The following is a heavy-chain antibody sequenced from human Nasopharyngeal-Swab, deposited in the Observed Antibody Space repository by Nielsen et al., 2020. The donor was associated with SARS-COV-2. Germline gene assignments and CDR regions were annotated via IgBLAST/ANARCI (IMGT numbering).Heavy chain of an antibody. V-gene: IGHV4-59*01. CDR1: GGSISSYY. CDR3: ARGGGSSGWYVAFDI. J-gene: IGHJ3*02. CDR2: IYYSGST. D-gene: IGHD6-19*01. Sequence: SETLSLTCTVSGGSISSYYWSWIRQPPGKGLEWIGYIYYSGSTNYNSSLKSRVTISVDTSKNQFSLKLSSVTAADTAVYYCARGGGSSGWYVAFDIWGQGTMVTVSS.